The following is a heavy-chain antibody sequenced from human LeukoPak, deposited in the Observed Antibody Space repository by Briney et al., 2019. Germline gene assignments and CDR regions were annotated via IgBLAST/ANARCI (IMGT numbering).Heavy chain of an antibody. CDR3: ARGVEYSSSSGLGH. CDR1: GGSISSYY. D-gene: IGHD6-6*01. Sequence: SETLSLTCTVSGGSISSYYWSWIRQPPGKGLEWIGYIYYSGSTNYNPSLKSRVTISVDTSKNQFSLKLSSVTAADTALYYCARGVEYSSSSGLGHWGKRTLVTVSS. CDR2: IYYSGST. V-gene: IGHV4-59*01. J-gene: IGHJ4*02.